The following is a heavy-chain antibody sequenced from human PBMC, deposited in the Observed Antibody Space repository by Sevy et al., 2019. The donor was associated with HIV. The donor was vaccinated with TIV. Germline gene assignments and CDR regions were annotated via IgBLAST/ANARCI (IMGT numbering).Heavy chain of an antibody. D-gene: IGHD3-10*02. J-gene: IGHJ5*02. V-gene: IGHV4-59*01. CDR3: ATMNYSVSAPGSWFDP. CDR1: GGSISSYY. CDR2: IYYSGIT. Sequence: SETLSLTCTVSGGSISSYYWSWIRQPPGKGLEWIGYIYYSGITNYNPSLKSRVTISIDKSNNQFSLRLSSVTAVDTALSYLATMNYSVSAPGSWFDPWGQRTLVTVSS.